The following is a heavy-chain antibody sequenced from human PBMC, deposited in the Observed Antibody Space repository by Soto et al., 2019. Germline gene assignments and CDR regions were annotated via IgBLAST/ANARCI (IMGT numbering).Heavy chain of an antibody. CDR2: ISAYNGNT. J-gene: IGHJ6*03. CDR1: GYTFTSYG. V-gene: IGHV1-18*01. D-gene: IGHD2-15*01. Sequence: GASVKVSCKASGYTFTSYGISWVRQAPGQGLEWMGWISAYNGNTNYAQKLQGRVTMTTDTSTSTAYMELRSLRSDDTAVYYCARGLKVWYCSGGSCPPAKDEYYYYMDVWGKGTTVTVSS. CDR3: ARGLKVWYCSGGSCPPAKDEYYYYMDV.